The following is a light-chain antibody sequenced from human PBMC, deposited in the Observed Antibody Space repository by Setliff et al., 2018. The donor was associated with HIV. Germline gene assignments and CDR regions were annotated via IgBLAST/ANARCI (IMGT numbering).Light chain of an antibody. Sequence: QSALTQPASVSGSPGQSITIPCTGSISDIGSYNFDSWYQQHPGKAPNLIISDVSKRPSGVSDRFSGSKSGHTASLTISGLQAEDEADYYCSSYTTSSTYVFGIGTKVTVL. J-gene: IGLJ1*01. CDR2: DVS. V-gene: IGLV2-14*03. CDR3: SSYTTSSTYV. CDR1: ISDIGSYNF.